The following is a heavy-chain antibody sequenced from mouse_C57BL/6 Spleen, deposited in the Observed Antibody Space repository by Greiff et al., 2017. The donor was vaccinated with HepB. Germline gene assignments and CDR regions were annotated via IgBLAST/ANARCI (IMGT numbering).Heavy chain of an antibody. J-gene: IGHJ2*01. D-gene: IGHD1-1*01. CDR2: IDPSDSYT. CDR1: GYTFTSYW. CDR3: ARGTTVGDYFDY. Sequence: QVQLQQSGAELVRPGTSVKLSCKASGYTFTSYWMHWVKQRPGQGLEWIGVIDPSDSYTNYNQKFKGKATLTVDTSSSTAYMQLSSLTSEDSAVYYCARGTTVGDYFDYWGQGTTLTVSS. V-gene: IGHV1-59*01.